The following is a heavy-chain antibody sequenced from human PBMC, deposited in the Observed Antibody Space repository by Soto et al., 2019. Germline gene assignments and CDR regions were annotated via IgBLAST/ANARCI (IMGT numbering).Heavy chain of an antibody. D-gene: IGHD1-26*01. V-gene: IGHV4-59*01. J-gene: IGHJ4*02. Sequence: PSETLSLTCTVSGGSISNYYWSWIRQPPGKGLEWIGYIYYSGSTNYNPSLKSRVTISVDTSKNQFSLKLSSVTAAGTAVYYCARRYVGNFDYWGQGTLVTVSS. CDR2: IYYSGST. CDR3: ARRYVGNFDY. CDR1: GGSISNYY.